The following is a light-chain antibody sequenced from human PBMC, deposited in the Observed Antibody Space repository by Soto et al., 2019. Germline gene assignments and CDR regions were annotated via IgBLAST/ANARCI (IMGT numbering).Light chain of an antibody. CDR1: SSNVGSNA. CDR2: SNN. CDR3: ATWDDSLNGYV. J-gene: IGLJ1*01. Sequence: QSVLTQPPSASESPGQRVTISCSGSSSNVGSNAVNWYQQLPGTAPTLLIYSNNERLSGVPDRFSGSKSGTSASLAISGLQSEDEADYYCATWDDSLNGYVXGTGTKVTVL. V-gene: IGLV1-44*01.